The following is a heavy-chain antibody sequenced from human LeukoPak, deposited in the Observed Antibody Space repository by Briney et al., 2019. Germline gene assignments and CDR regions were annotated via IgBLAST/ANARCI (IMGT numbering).Heavy chain of an antibody. CDR1: GGSISSSSYY. Sequence: NPSETLSLTCTVSGGSISSSSYYWGWIRQPPGKGLEWIGFIYYSGSTNYNPSLKSRVTISVDTSKNQFSLKLSSVTAADTAVYYCARVGSWELLGFDIWGQGTMVTVSS. D-gene: IGHD1-26*01. J-gene: IGHJ3*02. CDR2: IYYSGST. CDR3: ARVGSWELLGFDI. V-gene: IGHV4-61*05.